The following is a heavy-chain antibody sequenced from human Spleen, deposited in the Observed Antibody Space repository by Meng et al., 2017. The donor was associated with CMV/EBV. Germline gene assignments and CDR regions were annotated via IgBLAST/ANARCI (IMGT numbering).Heavy chain of an antibody. V-gene: IGHV3-73*01. CDR2: IRSKANSYAT. CDR3: SRQGFGGYDSLGY. CDR1: GSTFSGSA. J-gene: IGHJ4*02. Sequence: GESLKISCAASGSTFSGSAMHWVRQASGKGLEWVGRIRSKANSYATAYAASVKGRFTISRDDSENTAYLQMNSLKTEDTAVYYCSRQGFGGYDSLGYWGQGTLVTVSS. D-gene: IGHD5-12*01.